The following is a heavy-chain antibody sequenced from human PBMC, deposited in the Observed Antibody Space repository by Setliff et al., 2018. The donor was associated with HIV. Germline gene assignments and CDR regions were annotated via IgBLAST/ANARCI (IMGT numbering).Heavy chain of an antibody. J-gene: IGHJ6*02. D-gene: IGHD3-10*01. Sequence: PGGSLRLSCTASGFTFGDYAMGWVRQAPGKGLEWVANIGQDGSEKNYVDSVKGRFTISRDNAKNSMDLQMNSLRAEDTAIYYCARKLRPGHGVDVWGQGTTVTVSS. V-gene: IGHV3-7*01. CDR2: IGQDGSEK. CDR3: ARKLRPGHGVDV. CDR1: GFTFGDYA.